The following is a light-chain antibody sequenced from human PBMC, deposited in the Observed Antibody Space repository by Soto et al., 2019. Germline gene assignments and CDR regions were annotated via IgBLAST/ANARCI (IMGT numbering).Light chain of an antibody. V-gene: IGLV2-14*01. J-gene: IGLJ1*01. CDR1: SSEIGAYDY. CDR2: EVN. Sequence: QSALTQPASLSGSPVQSITISCTGTSSEIGAYDYFSWFQQHPGKAPKPMISEVNNRPSGVSNRFSGSKSGNTAYLTISGLQVEDEAEYFCLSFTTTXTHVFGTGTKVXVX. CDR3: LSFTTTXTHV.